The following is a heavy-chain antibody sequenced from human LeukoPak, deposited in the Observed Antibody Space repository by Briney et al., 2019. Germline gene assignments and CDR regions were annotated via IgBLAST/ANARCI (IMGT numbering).Heavy chain of an antibody. CDR3: ASGYYPPSGY. D-gene: IGHD3-22*01. CDR1: GYSISSGYF. V-gene: IGHV4-38-2*02. CDR2: VYHTGST. Sequence: SETLSLTCTVSGYSISSGYFWGWIRQPPGQGLEWIGNVYHTGSTYYNPSLLSRVTISVDTSKNQFSLKLTSVTAADTAVYYCASGYYPPSGYWGQGTLVTVSS. J-gene: IGHJ4*02.